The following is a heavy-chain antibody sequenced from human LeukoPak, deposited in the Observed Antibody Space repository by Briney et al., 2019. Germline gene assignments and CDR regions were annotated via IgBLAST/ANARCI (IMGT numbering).Heavy chain of an antibody. J-gene: IGHJ4*02. CDR2: ISGSGSGGST. CDR1: GFTFTSYA. Sequence: GGSLRLSCAASGFTFTSYAMSWVRQAPGKGLEWVSGISGSGSGGSTYYADSVKGRFTISRDDSKNTLHLQMNSLRAADTAVYYCARDKGTSYLSSFDYWGQGTLVTVSS. D-gene: IGHD6-6*01. CDR3: ARDKGTSYLSSFDY. V-gene: IGHV3-23*01.